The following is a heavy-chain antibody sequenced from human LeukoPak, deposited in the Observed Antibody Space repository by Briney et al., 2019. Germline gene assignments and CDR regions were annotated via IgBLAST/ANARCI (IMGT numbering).Heavy chain of an antibody. V-gene: IGHV4-38-2*02. J-gene: IGHJ6*03. CDR1: GYSISSGYY. D-gene: IGHD2-2*01. CDR2: IYHSGST. CDR3: ARVGSSTTYYYYMDV. Sequence: SETLSLTCTVSGYSISSGYYWGWSRQPPGKGLEWIGSIYHSGSTYYNPSLKSRVTISVDTSKNQFSLKLSSVTAADTAVYYCARVGSSTTYYYYMDVWGKGTTVTVSS.